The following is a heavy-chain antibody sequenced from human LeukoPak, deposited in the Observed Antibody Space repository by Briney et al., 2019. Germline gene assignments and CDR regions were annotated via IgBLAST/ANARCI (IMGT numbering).Heavy chain of an antibody. V-gene: IGHV4-4*07. D-gene: IGHD4-23*01. J-gene: IGHJ6*03. CDR2: IYTSGST. CDR3: ARAEAGGGNGYYYYYYMDV. Sequence: PSETLSLTCTVSGGSISSYYWSWIRQPAGKGLEWIGRIYTSGSTNYNPSLKSRVTMSVDTSKNQFSLKLSSVTAADTAVYYCARAEAGGGNGYYYYYYMDVWGKGTTVTVSS. CDR1: GGSISSYY.